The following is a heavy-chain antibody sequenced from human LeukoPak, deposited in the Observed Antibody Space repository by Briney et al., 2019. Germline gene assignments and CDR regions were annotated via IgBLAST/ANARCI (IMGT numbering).Heavy chain of an antibody. D-gene: IGHD6-13*01. Sequence: GGSLRLSCAASGFTFSSYAMSWVRQAAGKGLEWVSAISGSGGSTYYADSVKGRFTISRDNSKNTLYLQMNSLRAEDTAVYYCAKDGSSWYLFDYWGQGTLVTVSS. J-gene: IGHJ4*02. CDR2: ISGSGGST. CDR1: GFTFSSYA. CDR3: AKDGSSWYLFDY. V-gene: IGHV3-23*01.